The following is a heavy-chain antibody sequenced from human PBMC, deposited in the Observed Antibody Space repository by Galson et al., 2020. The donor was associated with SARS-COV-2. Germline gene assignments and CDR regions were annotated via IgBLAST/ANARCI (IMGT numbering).Heavy chain of an antibody. D-gene: IGHD3-10*01. CDR2: IGRSGDTT. J-gene: IGHJ4*02. V-gene: IGHV3-23*01. CDR1: GFTFSNYA. CDR3: AKAHYGPGSYLDYFDL. Sequence: GESLKISCAASGFTFSNYAMNWVRQAPGKGLEWVSGIGRSGDTTYYAESVKGRFTISRDNSVNTLYLQMNSLRVEDTALYYCAKAHYGPGSYLDYFDLWGQGTLVTVSS.